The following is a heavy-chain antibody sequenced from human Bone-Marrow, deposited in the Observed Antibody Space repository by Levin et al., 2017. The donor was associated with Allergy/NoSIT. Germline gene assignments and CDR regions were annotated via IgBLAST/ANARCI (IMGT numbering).Heavy chain of an antibody. CDR3: TRLPTLTFFDY. D-gene: IGHD4-17*01. CDR2: IHPADSEI. Sequence: GESLKISCKGSGYIFTNYWIGWVRQMPGKGLECMGVIHPADSEIRYSPSFQGQVTISADKSNSTVFLQWSSLKASDTAMYFCTRLPTLTFFDYWGQGTVVTVSS. V-gene: IGHV5-51*01. J-gene: IGHJ4*02. CDR1: GYIFTNYW.